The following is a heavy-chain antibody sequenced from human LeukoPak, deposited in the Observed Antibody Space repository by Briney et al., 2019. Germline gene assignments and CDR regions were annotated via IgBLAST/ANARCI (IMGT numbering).Heavy chain of an antibody. CDR3: ARPDILTGYYTDAAFDI. V-gene: IGHV1-18*01. J-gene: IGHJ3*02. CDR2: ISAYNGNT. Sequence: ASVKVSCKASGYTFTSYGISWVRQAPGQGLEWMGWISAYNGNTNYAQKLQGRVTMTTDTSTSTAYMELRSLRSDDTAVYYCARPDILTGYYTDAAFDIWGQGTMVTVSS. D-gene: IGHD3-9*01. CDR1: GYTFTSYG.